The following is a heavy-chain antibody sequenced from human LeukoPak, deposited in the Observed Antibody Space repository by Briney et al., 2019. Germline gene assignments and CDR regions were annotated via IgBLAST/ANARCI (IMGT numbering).Heavy chain of an antibody. CDR3: AREISSSTSFDY. D-gene: IGHD2-2*01. CDR2: SSSGSTYI. Sequence: GGSLRLSCAASRFSYRRYSRNSVRQAPGKGLEGVSSSSSGSTYIYYADSVKGRFTISRDNAKNSLYLQVSTLRAEDTAVSYCAREISSSTSFDYWGQGTLVTVSS. J-gene: IGHJ4*02. V-gene: IGHV3-21*01. CDR1: RFSYRRYS.